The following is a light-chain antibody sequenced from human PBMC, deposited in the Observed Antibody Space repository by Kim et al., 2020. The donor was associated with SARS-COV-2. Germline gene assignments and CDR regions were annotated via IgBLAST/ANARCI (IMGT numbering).Light chain of an antibody. CDR3: QQYDSSSRWT. J-gene: IGKJ1*01. CDR2: GAS. Sequence: SAGERASHSCRASQCVSCNYLGWEQQEPGQAPRLLNYGASSRATGIPDRFSGSGSGTDVTLTINRLEAEDFAGYYCQQYDSSSRWTFGQGTKVDIK. V-gene: IGKV3-20*01. CDR1: QCVSCNY.